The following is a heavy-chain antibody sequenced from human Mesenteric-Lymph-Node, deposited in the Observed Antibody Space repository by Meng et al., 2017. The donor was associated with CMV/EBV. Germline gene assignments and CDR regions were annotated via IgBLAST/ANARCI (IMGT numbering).Heavy chain of an antibody. Sequence: GESLKISCVVSGFIFRDYYMSWIRQAPGKGLEWVSYISHSGSSIYYADSMKGRVTISRDNAKNSLYLQMDNLRAEDTAVYYCAASGSYFRFDHWGQGTLVTVSS. J-gene: IGHJ4*02. CDR2: ISHSGSSI. D-gene: IGHD1-26*01. CDR3: AASGSYFRFDH. CDR1: GFIFRDYY. V-gene: IGHV3-11*04.